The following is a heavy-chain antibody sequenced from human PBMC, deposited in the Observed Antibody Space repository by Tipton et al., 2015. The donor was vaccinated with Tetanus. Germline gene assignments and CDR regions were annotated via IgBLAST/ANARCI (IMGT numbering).Heavy chain of an antibody. CDR1: GGSISSGDYY. CDR3: ARANYYDVLTGSLFYYGLNV. CDR2: TYYSGST. D-gene: IGHD3-9*01. Sequence: TLSLTCTVSGGSISSGDYYWSWLRQPPGKGLEWIGYTYYSGSTYYNPSPKSRITISVHTSKNQFSLNLSSVTAADTAVYYCARANYYDVLTGSLFYYGLNVWGRGTTVTVSS. J-gene: IGHJ6*02. V-gene: IGHV4-30-4*01.